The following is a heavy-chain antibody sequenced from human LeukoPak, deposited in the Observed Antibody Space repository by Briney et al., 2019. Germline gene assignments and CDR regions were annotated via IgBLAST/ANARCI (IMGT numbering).Heavy chain of an antibody. CDR2: ISYDGSNK. V-gene: IGHV3-30-3*01. CDR3: ARDIFSYYYDSSGRGAFDY. D-gene: IGHD3-22*01. CDR1: GFTFSSYA. Sequence: PGGSLRLSCAASGFTFSSYAMHWVRQAPGKGLEWVAVISYDGSNKYYADSVKGRFTISRDNSKNTLYLQMNSLRAEDTAVYYCARDIFSYYYDSSGRGAFDYWGQGTLVTVSS. J-gene: IGHJ4*02.